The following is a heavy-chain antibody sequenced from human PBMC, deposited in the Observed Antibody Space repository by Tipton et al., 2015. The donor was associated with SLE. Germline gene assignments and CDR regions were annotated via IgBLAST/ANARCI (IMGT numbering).Heavy chain of an antibody. J-gene: IGHJ6*02. V-gene: IGHV4-34*01. Sequence: LRLSCAVYGGSFSGYYWSWIRQPPGKGLEWIGEINHSGSTNYNPSLKSRVTISVDTSKNQFSLKLSSVTAADTAVYYCARHWSKGYYYGMDVWGQGTTVTVSS. CDR1: GGSFSGYY. CDR3: ARHWSKGYYYGMDV. CDR2: INHSGST.